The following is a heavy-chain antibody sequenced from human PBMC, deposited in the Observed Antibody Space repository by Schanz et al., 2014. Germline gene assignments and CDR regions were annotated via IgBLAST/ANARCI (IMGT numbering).Heavy chain of an antibody. CDR1: GGTFSSYS. J-gene: IGHJ4*02. D-gene: IGHD3-22*01. CDR2: IIPILGIA. V-gene: IGHV1-69*09. Sequence: QVQLLQSGAEVKKPGSSMKVSCKASGGTFSSYSISWVRQAPGQGLEWMGRIIPILGIANYAQKFQGRVTNTADKSTSTAYMDLSSLRPEDTAVYYCARSNYYDNSDYYNSFDYWGQGTLVTVSS. CDR3: ARSNYYDNSDYYNSFDY.